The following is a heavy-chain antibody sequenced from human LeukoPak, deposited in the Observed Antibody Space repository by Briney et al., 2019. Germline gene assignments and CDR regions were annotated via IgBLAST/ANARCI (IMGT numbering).Heavy chain of an antibody. CDR3: ARVGYCGGDCYPYGMDV. J-gene: IGHJ6*02. D-gene: IGHD2-21*02. V-gene: IGHV1-69*13. CDR1: GGTFSSYA. CDR2: IIPIFGTA. Sequence: SVKVPCKASGGTFSSYAISWVRQAPGQGLEWMGGIIPIFGTANYAQKFQGRVTITADESTSTAYMELSSLRSEDTAVYYCARVGYCGGDCYPYGMDVWGQGTTVTVSS.